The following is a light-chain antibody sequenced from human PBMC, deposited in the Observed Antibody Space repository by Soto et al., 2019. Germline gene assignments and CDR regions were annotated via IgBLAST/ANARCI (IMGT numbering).Light chain of an antibody. Sequence: AIRMTQSPSSLSASTGDRVTITCRASQGISSYLAWYQQKPGKAPKLPIYAASTLQSGVPSRFSGSGSGTDFTLTISCLQSEDFATYYCQQYYSYLGTFGQGTKVDIK. CDR1: QGISSY. J-gene: IGKJ1*01. CDR3: QQYYSYLGT. CDR2: AAS. V-gene: IGKV1-8*01.